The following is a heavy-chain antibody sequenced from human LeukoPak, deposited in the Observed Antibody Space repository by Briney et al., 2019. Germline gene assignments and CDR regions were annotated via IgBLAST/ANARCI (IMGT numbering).Heavy chain of an antibody. CDR2: IWYGGSNN. V-gene: IGHV3-33*01. CDR3: ARETRVVTSYKSHYFDY. CDR1: GFTFSSYC. Sequence: WGSLRLSCAASGFTFSSYCMHWIRQAPGKGLEWVAVIWYGGSNNYYAYSAKGRFTISIENSKNTLYLQMNSLRAEDTDVYYYARETRVVTSYKSHYFDYWGQGTLVTVSS. D-gene: IGHD1-1*01. J-gene: IGHJ4*02.